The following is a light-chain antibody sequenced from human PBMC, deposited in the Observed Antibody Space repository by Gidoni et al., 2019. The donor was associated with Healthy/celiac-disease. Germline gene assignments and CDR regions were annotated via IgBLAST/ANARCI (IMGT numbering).Light chain of an antibody. CDR2: DAA. CDR1: QSISSY. Sequence: DIQRTHSPSSLSASVGDRVTITCRARQSISSYLNWYQQKPGKAPTHRLYDAASFQSAVPSRFSGSGSGRDVTLTIISLQPADFATFYCRLRYSTPFSFGPGTKVDIK. V-gene: IGKV1-39*01. J-gene: IGKJ3*01. CDR3: RLRYSTPFS.